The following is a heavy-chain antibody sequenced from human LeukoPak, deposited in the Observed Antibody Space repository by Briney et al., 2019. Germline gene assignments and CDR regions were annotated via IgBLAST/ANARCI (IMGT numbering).Heavy chain of an antibody. J-gene: IGHJ4*02. CDR1: GFTFSSYA. CDR2: ISGSGGST. D-gene: IGHD6-13*01. V-gene: IGHV3-23*01. Sequence: GGSLRLSCAASGFTFSSYAMSWVRQAPGKGLEWVSAISGSGGSTYYADSVKGRFTMSRDNSKNTLYLQMNSLRAEDTAVYYCARGEGGIAATPEDYWGQGTLVTVSS. CDR3: ARGEGGIAATPEDY.